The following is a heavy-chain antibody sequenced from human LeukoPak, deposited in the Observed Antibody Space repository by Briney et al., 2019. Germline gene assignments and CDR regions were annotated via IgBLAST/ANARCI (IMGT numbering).Heavy chain of an antibody. J-gene: IGHJ5*02. D-gene: IGHD2-15*01. CDR3: ARGDLGYCSGRSCYGDWFDP. CDR1: GGSFSGYY. CDR2: INHSGST. V-gene: IGHV4-34*01. Sequence: SETLSLTCAVYGGSFSGYYWSWIRQPPGKGLEWIGEINHSGSTNYNPSLKSRVTISVDTSKNQFSLKLSSVTAADTAVYYCARGDLGYCSGRSCYGDWFDPWGQGTLVTVSS.